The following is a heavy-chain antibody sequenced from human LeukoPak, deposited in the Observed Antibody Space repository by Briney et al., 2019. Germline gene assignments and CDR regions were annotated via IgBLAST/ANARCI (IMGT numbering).Heavy chain of an antibody. CDR3: ARQYSSSSLVVSPYY. CDR2: INPNSGGT. CDR1: GGTFSSYA. Sequence: GASVKVSCKASGGTFSSYAISWVRQAPGQGLEWMGRINPNSGGTNYAQKFQGRVTMTRDTSISTAYMELSRLRSDDTAVYYCARQYSSSSLVVSPYYWGQGTLVTVSS. V-gene: IGHV1-2*06. J-gene: IGHJ4*02. D-gene: IGHD6-6*01.